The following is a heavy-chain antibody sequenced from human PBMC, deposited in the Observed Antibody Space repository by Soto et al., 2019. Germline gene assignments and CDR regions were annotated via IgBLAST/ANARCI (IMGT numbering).Heavy chain of an antibody. CDR2: IKGDGIST. Sequence: EVHLVESGGGLVQSGGSLRLSCAASGFTFSSYWMHWVRQAPGKGLVWVSRIKGDGISTNYADSVNGRFTISRDNAKDTVFLQMNGLSADDTAVYYCARGAMGNYYNDYWGQGTLVTVSS. CDR3: ARGAMGNYYNDY. J-gene: IGHJ4*02. V-gene: IGHV3-74*01. CDR1: GFTFSSYW. D-gene: IGHD3-10*01.